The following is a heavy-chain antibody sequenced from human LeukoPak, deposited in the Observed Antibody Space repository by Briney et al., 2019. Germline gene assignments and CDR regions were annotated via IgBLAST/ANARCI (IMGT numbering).Heavy chain of an antibody. CDR3: ARDSSGWYRVSFDY. V-gene: IGHV3-48*04. CDR1: GFTFSSYS. Sequence: GGSLRLSCAASGFTFSSYSMNWVRQAPGKGLEWVSYISSSSSTIYYADSVKGRFTISRDNAKNSLYLQMNSLRAEDTAVYYCARDSSGWYRVSFDYWGQGTLVTVSS. D-gene: IGHD6-19*01. J-gene: IGHJ4*02. CDR2: ISSSSSTI.